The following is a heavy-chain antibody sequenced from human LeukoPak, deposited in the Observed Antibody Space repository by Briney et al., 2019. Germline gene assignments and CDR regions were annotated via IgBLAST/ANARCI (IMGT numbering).Heavy chain of an antibody. D-gene: IGHD2-15*01. V-gene: IGHV5-51*01. Sequence: PGGSLRLSCKGSGYSFTSYWIGWVRQMPGKGLEWMGIIYPGDSDIIYSPSFQGQVTISADKSISTAYLQWSSLKASDTAMYYCARQSSDGYCSGGSCYHPDAFDIWGQGTMVTVSS. CDR2: IYPGDSDI. J-gene: IGHJ3*02. CDR3: ARQSSDGYCSGGSCYHPDAFDI. CDR1: GYSFTSYW.